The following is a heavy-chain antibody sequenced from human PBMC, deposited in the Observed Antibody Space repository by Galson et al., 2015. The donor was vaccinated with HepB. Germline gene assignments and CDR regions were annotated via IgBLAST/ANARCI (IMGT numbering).Heavy chain of an antibody. CDR2: ISYDGSNK. Sequence: SLRLSCAASGFTFSSYAMHWVRQAPGKGLEWVSVISYDGSNKNYADSVKGRFTISRDNSKNTLYLQMNSLRAEDTAVYYCARELAYGGNSVSAFDIWGQGTMVTVSS. CDR3: ARELAYGGNSVSAFDI. CDR1: GFTFSSYA. V-gene: IGHV3-30-3*01. D-gene: IGHD4-23*01. J-gene: IGHJ3*02.